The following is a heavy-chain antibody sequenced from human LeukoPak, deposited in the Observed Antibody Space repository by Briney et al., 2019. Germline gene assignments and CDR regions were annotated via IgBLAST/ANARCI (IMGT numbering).Heavy chain of an antibody. J-gene: IGHJ6*03. V-gene: IGHV3-33*01. Sequence: QAGGSLRLSCAASGFTFSSYGMHWVRQAPGKGLEWVAVIWYDGSNKYYADSVKGRFTISRDNSKNTLYLQMNSLRAEDTAVYYCARSRGDYYYYMDVWGKGTTVTVSS. CDR3: ARSRGDYYYYMDV. CDR1: GFTFSSYG. D-gene: IGHD3-10*01. CDR2: IWYDGSNK.